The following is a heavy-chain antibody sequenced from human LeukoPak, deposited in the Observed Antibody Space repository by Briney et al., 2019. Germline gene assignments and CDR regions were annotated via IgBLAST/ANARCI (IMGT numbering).Heavy chain of an antibody. CDR2: IYYSGST. Sequence: PSETLSLTCTVSGGSISSYYWSWIRQPPGKGLEWIGYIYYSGSTNYNPSLKSRVTISVDTSKNQFSLKLSSVTAADTAVYYCASTANYYDSSGYEYFQHWGQGTLVTVSS. J-gene: IGHJ1*01. CDR3: ASTANYYDSSGYEYFQH. CDR1: GGSISSYY. D-gene: IGHD3-22*01. V-gene: IGHV4-59*01.